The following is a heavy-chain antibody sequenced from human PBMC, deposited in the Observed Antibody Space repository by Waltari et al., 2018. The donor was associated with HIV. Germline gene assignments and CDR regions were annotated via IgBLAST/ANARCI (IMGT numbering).Heavy chain of an antibody. Sequence: QVQLQQWGAGLLKPSENMSPTCAVPGGSFSACSWSWIRQNQGKGREWIGEINQSGNIRQSQSHKSRLTISVDPSKNQFSLKMTSMTAADTAVYYCARGSPTLQFYDDFSGYLDAFDVWGHGTMVTVSS. CDR2: INQSGNI. D-gene: IGHD3-22*01. J-gene: IGHJ3*01. CDR3: ARGSPTLQFYDDFSGYLDAFDV. CDR1: GGSFSACS. V-gene: IGHV4-34*01.